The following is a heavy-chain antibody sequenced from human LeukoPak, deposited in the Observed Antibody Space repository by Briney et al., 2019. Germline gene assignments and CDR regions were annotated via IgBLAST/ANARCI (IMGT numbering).Heavy chain of an antibody. CDR1: GGTFSSYA. D-gene: IGHD3-10*01. V-gene: IGHV1-2*02. CDR2: INPNSGGT. Sequence: ASVKVSCKASGGTFSSYAINWVRQAPGQGLEWMGWINPNSGGTNYAQKFQGRVTMTRDTSISTAYMELSRLRSDDTAVYYCARDPGTRTTLFDYWGQGTLVTVSS. CDR3: ARDPGTRTTLFDY. J-gene: IGHJ4*02.